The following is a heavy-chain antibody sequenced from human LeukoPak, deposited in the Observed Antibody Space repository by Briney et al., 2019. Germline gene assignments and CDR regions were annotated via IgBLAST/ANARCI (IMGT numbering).Heavy chain of an antibody. CDR2: ISDSDNT. J-gene: IGHJ4*02. D-gene: IGHD3-22*01. V-gene: IGHV3-23*01. CDR1: GFTLSSYP. CDR3: AKDPRHYYDSSGYRNAPGY. Sequence: GGSLRLSCAASGFTLSSYPMIWVRQAPGKGLEGVSAISDSDNTYQADSVKGRFNISRDNSKNTLYLQMHSLRDEDMAVYYCAKDPRHYYDSSGYRNAPGYWGQGTLVTVSS.